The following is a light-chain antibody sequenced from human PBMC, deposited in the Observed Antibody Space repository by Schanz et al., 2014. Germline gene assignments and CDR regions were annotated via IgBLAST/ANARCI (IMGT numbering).Light chain of an antibody. CDR3: SSYTSSDWV. J-gene: IGLJ3*02. V-gene: IGLV2-14*02. CDR2: EAT. Sequence: QSALTQPASVSGSPGQSITISCTGTSSDVGSYNHVSWYQQYPGKAPKLIIYEATKWPSGISNRFSGSKSGNTASLTVSGLQAEDEADYYCSSYTSSDWVFGGGTKLTVL. CDR1: SSDVGSYNH.